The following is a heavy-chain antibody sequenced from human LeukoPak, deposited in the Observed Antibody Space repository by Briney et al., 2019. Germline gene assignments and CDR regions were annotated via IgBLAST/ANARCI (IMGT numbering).Heavy chain of an antibody. V-gene: IGHV3-74*01. J-gene: IGHJ4*02. Sequence: PGGSLGLSGEASGFTLRAYWMTWVRQAPGKVLRWFSRIEGDGNRITYADSVKGRFTISRDNAKNTLYLQMNSLRAEDTAVYYCTRDWRNLGYDYWGQGTLVTVSS. CDR2: IEGDGNRI. CDR3: TRDWRNLGYDY. D-gene: IGHD5-12*01. CDR1: GFTLRAYW.